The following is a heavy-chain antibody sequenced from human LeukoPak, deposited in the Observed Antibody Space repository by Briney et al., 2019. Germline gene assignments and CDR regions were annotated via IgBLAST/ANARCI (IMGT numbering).Heavy chain of an antibody. CDR1: GGSISSYY. J-gene: IGHJ4*02. V-gene: IGHV4-59*01. CDR3: ARGGDGYNYFDY. Sequence: SETLSLTCTVSGGSISSYYWSWIRQPPGKGLEWIAYIYYSGSTNYNPSLKSRVTISVDTSKNQLSLKLSSVTAADTAVYYCARGGDGYNYFDYWGQGTLVTVSS. CDR2: IYYSGST. D-gene: IGHD5-24*01.